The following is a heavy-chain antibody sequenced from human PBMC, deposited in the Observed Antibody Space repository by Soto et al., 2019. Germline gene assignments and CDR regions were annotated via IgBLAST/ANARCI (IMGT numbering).Heavy chain of an antibody. CDR2: INHSGST. CDR3: ARSSPGHCTGGSCHRRRSDY. D-gene: IGHD2-15*01. J-gene: IGHJ4*02. V-gene: IGHV4-34*01. CDR1: GGSFSGYY. Sequence: SETLSLTCAVYGGSFSGYYWSWIRQPPGKGLEWIGEINHSGSTNYNPSLKSRVTISVDTPKNQFSLKLSSVTAADTAVYYCARSSPGHCTGGSCHRRRSDYWGQGTLVTVSS.